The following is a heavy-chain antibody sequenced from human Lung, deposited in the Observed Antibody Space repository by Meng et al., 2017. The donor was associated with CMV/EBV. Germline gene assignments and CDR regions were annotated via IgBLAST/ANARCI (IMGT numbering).Heavy chain of an antibody. Sequence: GESXKISCAASRFSSYTLNWVRQAPGKGLEWVSSISSSSSYVYYADSVKGRFTISRDNAKNSLYLQMNSLRAEDTAVYYCAREGYDYASGSYYYYFDHWGQGXLVTVSS. CDR1: RFSSYT. CDR2: ISSSSSYV. CDR3: AREGYDYASGSYYYYFDH. J-gene: IGHJ4*02. V-gene: IGHV3-21*01. D-gene: IGHD3-10*01.